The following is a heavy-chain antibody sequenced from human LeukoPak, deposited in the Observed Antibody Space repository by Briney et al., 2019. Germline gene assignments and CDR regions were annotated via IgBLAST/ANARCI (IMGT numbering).Heavy chain of an antibody. Sequence: QPGGSLRLSCAASGLTFSSYAMSWVRQAPGKGLEWVSAIRGSGGSTFYADSVKGRFTISRDNSKNTLYLQMNSLRADDTAVYYCAKDRDAVRGGDAFDIWGQGTMVTVSS. CDR2: IRGSGGST. CDR3: AKDRDAVRGGDAFDI. J-gene: IGHJ3*02. CDR1: GLTFSSYA. V-gene: IGHV3-23*01. D-gene: IGHD3-10*01.